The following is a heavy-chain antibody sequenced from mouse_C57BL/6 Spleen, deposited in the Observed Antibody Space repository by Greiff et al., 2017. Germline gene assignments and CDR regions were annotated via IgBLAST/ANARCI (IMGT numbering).Heavy chain of an antibody. CDR1: GYTFTDYE. J-gene: IGHJ2*01. CDR3: TTIYDYDVDY. D-gene: IGHD2-4*01. CDR2: IDPETGGT. Sequence: QVQLQQSGAELVRPGASVTLSCKASGYTFTDYEMHWVKQTPVHGLEWIGAIDPETGGTAYNQKFKGKAILTADKSSSTAYMELRSLTSEDAAVYYCTTIYDYDVDYWGQGTTLTVSS. V-gene: IGHV1-15*01.